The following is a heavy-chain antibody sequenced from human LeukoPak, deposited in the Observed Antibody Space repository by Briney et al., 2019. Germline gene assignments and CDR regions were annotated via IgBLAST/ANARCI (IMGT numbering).Heavy chain of an antibody. J-gene: IGHJ4*02. CDR2: IYYSGST. Sequence: SETLSLTCTVSGGSISSYYWSWIRQPPGKGLEWIGYIYYSGSTNYNPSLKSRVTISVDTSKNQFSLKLSSVTAADTAVYYCARLHDSSGYYSFDYWGQGTLVTVSS. CDR1: GGSISSYY. D-gene: IGHD3-22*01. CDR3: ARLHDSSGYYSFDY. V-gene: IGHV4-59*08.